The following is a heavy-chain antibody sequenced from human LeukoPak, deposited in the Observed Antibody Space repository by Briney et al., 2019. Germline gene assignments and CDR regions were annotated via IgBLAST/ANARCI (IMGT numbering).Heavy chain of an antibody. CDR1: GGSISSYY. CDR3: ARSSYGSGIWYFDY. CDR2: IHYSGST. D-gene: IGHD3-10*01. V-gene: IGHV4-59*01. J-gene: IGHJ4*02. Sequence: PSETLSLTCTVSGGSISSYYWSWIRQPPGKGLEWIGYIHYSGSTNYNPSLKSRVTISVDTSKNQFSLKLSSVTAADTAVYYCARSSYGSGIWYFDYWGQGTLVTVSS.